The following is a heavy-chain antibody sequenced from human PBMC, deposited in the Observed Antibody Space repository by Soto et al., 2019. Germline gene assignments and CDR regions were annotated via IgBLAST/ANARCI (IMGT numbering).Heavy chain of an antibody. CDR3: ARARSVMAV. CDR2: IYYSGST. J-gene: IGHJ4*01. CDR1: GGSISSGDYY. D-gene: IGHD3-16*01. V-gene: IGHV4-30-4*01. Sequence: SETLSLTCTVSGGSISSGDYYWSWIRQPPGKGLEWIGYIYYSGSTYYNPSLKSRVTISVDTSKNQFSLKLSSVTAADTAVYYWARARSVMAVGAQGPTAPVPS.